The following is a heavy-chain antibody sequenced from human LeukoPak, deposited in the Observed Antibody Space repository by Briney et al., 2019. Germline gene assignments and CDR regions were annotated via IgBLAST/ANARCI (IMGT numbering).Heavy chain of an antibody. J-gene: IGHJ6*02. V-gene: IGHV3-7*02. CDR3: ARRAVCSSASCSSQYYYYAMNV. CDR1: GFTFSSYW. D-gene: IGHD2-2*01. CDR2: IKQDGSEK. Sequence: PGGSLRLSCAASGFTFSSYWMSWVRQAPGKGLEWVANIKQDGSEKYYVDSVRGRFTISRDNANNSLYLQMNSLRAEDTAVYYCARRAVCSSASCSSQYYYYAMNVWGQGTTVTVSS.